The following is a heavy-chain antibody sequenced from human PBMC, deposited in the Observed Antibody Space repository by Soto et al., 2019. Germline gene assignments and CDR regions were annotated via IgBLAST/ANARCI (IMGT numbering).Heavy chain of an antibody. D-gene: IGHD3-3*01. J-gene: IGHJ4*02. V-gene: IGHV4-34*01. Sequence: SETLSLTCAVYGGSFSGYYWSWIRQPPGKGLEWIGEINHSGSTNYNPSLESRVTISVDTSKNQFSLKLSSVTAADTAVYYCARGTIFGVAVFDYWGQGTLVTVSS. CDR2: INHSGST. CDR1: GGSFSGYY. CDR3: ARGTIFGVAVFDY.